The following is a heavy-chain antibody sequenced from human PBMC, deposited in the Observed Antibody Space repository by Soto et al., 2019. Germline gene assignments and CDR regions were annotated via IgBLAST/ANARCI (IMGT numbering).Heavy chain of an antibody. CDR3: ATDRLRWDYFDY. CDR1: GYTLTELS. D-gene: IGHD4-17*01. Sequence: ASVKVSCKVSGYTLTELSMHWLRQAPGKGLEWMGGFDPEDGETIYAQKFQGRVTMTEDTSTDTAYVELSSLRSEDTAVYSCATDRLRWDYFDYWGQGTLVTVSS. CDR2: FDPEDGET. V-gene: IGHV1-24*01. J-gene: IGHJ4*02.